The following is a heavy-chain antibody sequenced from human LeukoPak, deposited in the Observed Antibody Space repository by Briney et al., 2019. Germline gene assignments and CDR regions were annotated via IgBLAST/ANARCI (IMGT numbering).Heavy chain of an antibody. V-gene: IGHV3-7*01. Sequence: GGSLRLSCAASGFTFSNYWMSWVRQAPGKGLEWVANIKKDGSDKYYVDSVKGRFTVSRDNAKNSLYLQMNSLSAEDTAVYYCLQYDSGSTWGQGTLVTVSS. CDR3: LQYDSGST. CDR2: IKKDGSDK. D-gene: IGHD3-10*01. J-gene: IGHJ5*02. CDR1: GFTFSNYW.